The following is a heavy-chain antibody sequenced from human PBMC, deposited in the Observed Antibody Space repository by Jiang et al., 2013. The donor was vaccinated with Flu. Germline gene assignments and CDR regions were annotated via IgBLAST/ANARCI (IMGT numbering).Heavy chain of an antibody. V-gene: IGHV3-23*01. CDR3: ANGGVSGYDYGRLSY. J-gene: IGHJ4*02. D-gene: IGHD5-12*01. Sequence: RFTISRDNSKNTLYLQMNSLRAEDTAVYYCANGGVSGYDYGRLSYWGQGTLVTVSS.